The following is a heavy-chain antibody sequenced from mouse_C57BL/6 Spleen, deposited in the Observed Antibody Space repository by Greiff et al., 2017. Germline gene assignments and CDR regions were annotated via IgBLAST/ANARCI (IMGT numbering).Heavy chain of an antibody. CDR3: AREAHYYGSSYDAMDY. D-gene: IGHD1-1*01. CDR2: INPSSGYT. Sequence: QVQLKESGAELAKPGASVKLSCKASGYTFTSYWMHWVKQRPGQGLEWIGYINPSSGYTKYKKKFKDTATLTADKSSSTAYMQLSSLTYEDSAVYYCAREAHYYGSSYDAMDYWGQGTSVTVSS. J-gene: IGHJ4*01. CDR1: GYTFTSYW. V-gene: IGHV1-7*01.